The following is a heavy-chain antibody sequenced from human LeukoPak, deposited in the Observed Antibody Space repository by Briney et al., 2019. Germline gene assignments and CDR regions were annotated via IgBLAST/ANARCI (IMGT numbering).Heavy chain of an antibody. J-gene: IGHJ4*02. D-gene: IGHD4/OR15-4a*01. CDR3: AKHPVDYVDYGGSYHFDY. CDR1: GFSISSYA. V-gene: IGHV3-23*01. CDR2: ISGSGGST. Sequence: GGSLRLSCAASGFSISSYAMSWVRQAPGKGLEWVSGISGSGGSTDNAGSVKGRFSISRDNSRNTVYLQMSNLRAEDTALYYCAKHPVDYVDYGGSYHFDYWGQGTLVTVSS.